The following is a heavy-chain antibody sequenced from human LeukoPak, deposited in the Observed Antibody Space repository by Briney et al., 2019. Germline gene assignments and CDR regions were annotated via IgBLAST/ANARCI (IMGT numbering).Heavy chain of an antibody. Sequence: PSETLSLTCTVSGGSISSYYWSWIRQPPGKGLEWIGYTYYSGSTNYNPSLKSRVTISLDMSKNQFSLKLSSVTAADTALYYCARHFTYYYDSSGYPRDAFDIWGQGTVVTVSS. CDR2: TYYSGST. D-gene: IGHD3-22*01. CDR3: ARHFTYYYDSSGYPRDAFDI. V-gene: IGHV4-59*08. J-gene: IGHJ3*02. CDR1: GGSISSYY.